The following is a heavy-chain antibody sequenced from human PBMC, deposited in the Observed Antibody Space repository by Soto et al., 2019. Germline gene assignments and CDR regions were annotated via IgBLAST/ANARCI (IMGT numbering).Heavy chain of an antibody. CDR3: ARDQGGYDGYYFDY. V-gene: IGHV3-7*04. J-gene: IGHJ4*02. CDR2: IKQDGSEK. D-gene: IGHD5-12*01. Sequence: GGSLRLSCAASGFTFSSYWMSWVRQAPGKGLEWVANIKQDGSEKYYVDSVKGRFTISRDNAKNSLYLQMSSLRAEDTAVYYCARDQGGYDGYYFDYWGQGTLVTVSS. CDR1: GFTFSSYW.